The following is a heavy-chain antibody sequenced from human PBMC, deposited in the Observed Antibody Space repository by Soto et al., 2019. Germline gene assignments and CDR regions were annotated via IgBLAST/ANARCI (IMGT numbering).Heavy chain of an antibody. D-gene: IGHD6-19*01. CDR3: VRDDITWRGWYMDY. V-gene: IGHV1-18*01. CDR1: DYAFINYG. CDR2: ISAYNGAS. J-gene: IGHJ4*02. Sequence: QIQLMQSGAELKKPGASVKVSCKGTDYAFINYGISWVRQTPGQGLEWMGWISAYNGASNYAHKFQDRLTLATDTSTTTAYMELMSLREDYTAVYFCVRDDITWRGWYMDYWGQGTLVTDSS.